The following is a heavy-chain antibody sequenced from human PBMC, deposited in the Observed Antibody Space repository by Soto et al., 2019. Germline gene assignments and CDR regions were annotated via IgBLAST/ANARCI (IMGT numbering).Heavy chain of an antibody. J-gene: IGHJ6*02. V-gene: IGHV3-30*03. D-gene: IGHD6-6*01. CDR3: SYSSSSYYYYGMDV. Sequence: QVQLVESGGGVVQPGRSLRLSCAASGFTFSSYGMHWVRQAPGKGLEWEAVISYDGSNKYYADSVKGRFTISRDNSKNTLYLQMNSLRAEDTAVYYCSYSSSSYYYYGMDVWGQGTTVTVSS. CDR1: GFTFSSYG. CDR2: ISYDGSNK.